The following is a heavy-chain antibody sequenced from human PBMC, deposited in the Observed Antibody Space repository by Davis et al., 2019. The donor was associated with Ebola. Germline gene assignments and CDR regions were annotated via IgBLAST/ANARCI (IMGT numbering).Heavy chain of an antibody. D-gene: IGHD3-16*01. CDR3: ARVRTSLGAPDY. Sequence: PSETLSLTCTVSGGSISSSSYYWSWIRQPAGKGLEWIGHIYTSGSTNYNPSLKSRVTISVDTSKNQFSLKLSSVTAADTAVYYCARVRTSLGAPDYWGQGTLVTVSS. V-gene: IGHV4-61*09. CDR1: GGSISSSSYY. J-gene: IGHJ4*02. CDR2: IYTSGST.